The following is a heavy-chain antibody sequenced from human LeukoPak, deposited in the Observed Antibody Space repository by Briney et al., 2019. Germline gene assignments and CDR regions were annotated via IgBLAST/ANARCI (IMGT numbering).Heavy chain of an antibody. CDR1: GGSISSGDYY. CDR3: ARDLRWLNYFDY. CDR2: IYYSGST. D-gene: IGHD4-17*01. J-gene: IGHJ4*02. Sequence: SETLSLTCTVFGGSISSGDYYWSWIRQPPGKGLEWIGYIYYSGSTYYNPSLKSRVTISVDTSKNQFSLKLSSVTAADTAVYYCARDLRWLNYFDYWGQGTLVTVSS. V-gene: IGHV4-30-4*01.